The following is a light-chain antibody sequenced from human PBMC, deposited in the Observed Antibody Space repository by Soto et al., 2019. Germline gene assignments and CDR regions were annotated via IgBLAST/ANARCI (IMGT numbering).Light chain of an antibody. CDR1: NSNIGYNS. Sequence: QSVLTQPPSVSGTTGQRVTISCSGSNSNIGYNSVSWYQQLPGTAPQLLIYSNNQRPSGVPDRFSGSKSGTSASLAIIGLQSEDEADYYCCSYAGSSTDVFGTGTKLTVL. CDR2: SNN. J-gene: IGLJ1*01. CDR3: CSYAGSSTDV. V-gene: IGLV1-44*01.